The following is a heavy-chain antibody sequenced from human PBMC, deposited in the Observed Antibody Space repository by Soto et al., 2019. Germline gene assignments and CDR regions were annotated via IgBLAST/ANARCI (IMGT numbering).Heavy chain of an antibody. CDR1: GFTFSSYA. CDR2: ISYDGSNK. Sequence: QVQLVESGGGVVQPGRSLRLSCAASGFTFSSYAMHWVRQAPGKGLEWVAVISYDGSNKYYADSVKGRFTISRDNSKNTLYLQMNSLTAEDTAVYYCARVDQPLVYLVFWLDYWGQGTLVTVSS. J-gene: IGHJ4*02. CDR3: ARVDQPLVYLVFWLDY. V-gene: IGHV3-30-3*01. D-gene: IGHD3-9*01.